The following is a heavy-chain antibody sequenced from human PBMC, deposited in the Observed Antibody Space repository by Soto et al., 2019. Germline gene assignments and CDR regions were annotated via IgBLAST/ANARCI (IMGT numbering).Heavy chain of an antibody. CDR2: ISAYNGNT. CDR3: ARDIVVVVAAPAGMDV. J-gene: IGHJ6*02. Sequence: GASVKVSCKASGYTFTSYGISWVRQAPGQGLEWMGWISAYNGNTNYAQKLQGRVTMTTDTSTSTAYMELRSLRSDDTAVYYCARDIVVVVAAPAGMDVWGQGXTVTVYS. CDR1: GYTFTSYG. V-gene: IGHV1-18*01. D-gene: IGHD2-15*01.